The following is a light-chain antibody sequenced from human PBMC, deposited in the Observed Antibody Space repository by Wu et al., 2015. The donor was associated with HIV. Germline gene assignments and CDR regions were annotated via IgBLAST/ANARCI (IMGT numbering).Light chain of an antibody. CDR3: QQYYSTPIT. Sequence: DIQMTQSPSSLSASVGDRVTITCRASQGISNSLAWYQQKPGKAPKLLLYAASRLESGVPSRFSGSGSGTDYTLTIGSLQPEDFATYYCQQYYSTPITFGQGTRLEIK. CDR1: QGISNS. V-gene: IGKV1-NL1*01. CDR2: AAS. J-gene: IGKJ5*01.